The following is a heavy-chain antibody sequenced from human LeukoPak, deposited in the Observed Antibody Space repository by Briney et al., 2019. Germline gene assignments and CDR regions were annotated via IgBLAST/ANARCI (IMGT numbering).Heavy chain of an antibody. CDR1: GFTVSSNY. CDR2: IYSGGST. Sequence: PGGSLRLSCAASGFTVSSNYMSWVRQAPGEGLEWVSVIYSGGSTYYADSVKGRFTISRDNSKNTLYLQMNSLRAEDTAVYYCARGPIKSIAAWKNAFDIWGQGTMVTVSS. V-gene: IGHV3-66*01. CDR3: ARGPIKSIAAWKNAFDI. D-gene: IGHD6-6*01. J-gene: IGHJ3*02.